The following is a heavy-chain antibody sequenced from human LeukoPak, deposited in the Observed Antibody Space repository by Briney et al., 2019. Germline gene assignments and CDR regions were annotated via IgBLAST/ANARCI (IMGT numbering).Heavy chain of an antibody. CDR3: ARVGDSSGYYFDY. V-gene: IGHV3-21*01. J-gene: IGHJ4*02. CDR1: GFTFSSYS. CDR2: ISSSSSYI. D-gene: IGHD3-22*01. Sequence: GGSLRLSCAASGFTFSSYSMNWVRQAPGKGLEWVSSISSSSSYIYYADSVKGRFTISRDNAKNSLYLQMNSPRAEDTAVYYCARVGDSSGYYFDYWGQGTLVTVSS.